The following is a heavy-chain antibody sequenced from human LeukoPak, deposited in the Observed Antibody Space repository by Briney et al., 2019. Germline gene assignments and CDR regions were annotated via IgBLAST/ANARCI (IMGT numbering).Heavy chain of an antibody. CDR3: TRQLRAATHDDY. J-gene: IGHJ4*02. CDR2: MNPNSGNT. V-gene: IGHV1-8*01. D-gene: IGHD2-15*01. Sequence: ASVKVSCKASGYTFTSYDINWVRQATGQGLEWMGWMNPNSGNTGYAQKFQGRVTMTRNTSISTAYMELSSLRSEDTAVYYCTRQLRAATHDDYWGQGTLVTVSS. CDR1: GYTFTSYD.